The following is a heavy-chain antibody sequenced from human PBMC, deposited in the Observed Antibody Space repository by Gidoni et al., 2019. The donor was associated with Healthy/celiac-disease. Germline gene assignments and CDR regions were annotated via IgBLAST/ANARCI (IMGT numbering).Heavy chain of an antibody. Sequence: QVQRVQAGAEVKKPGSSVKVSCKASGGTFSSYAISWVRQAPGQGLEWMGGIIPLLGTANYAPKFQGRVTITAADSTCTAYMELSSLRSEDTAVYYCARSYSISPLDYWGQGTLVTVSS. CDR1: GGTFSSYA. J-gene: IGHJ4*02. D-gene: IGHD1-26*01. CDR3: ARSYSISPLDY. CDR2: IIPLLGTA. V-gene: IGHV1-69*01.